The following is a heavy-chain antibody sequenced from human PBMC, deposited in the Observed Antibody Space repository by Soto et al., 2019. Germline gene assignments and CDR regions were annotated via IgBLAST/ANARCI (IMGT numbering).Heavy chain of an antibody. CDR3: AKDIDYGDAFDI. V-gene: IGHV3-23*01. J-gene: IGHJ3*02. Sequence: GGSLRLSCAASGFTFSSYAMSWVRQAPGKGLEWVSAISGSGGSTYYADSVKGRFPISRDNSKNTLYLQMNSLRAEDTAVYYCAKDIDYGDAFDIWGQGTMVTVSS. D-gene: IGHD4-17*01. CDR2: ISGSGGST. CDR1: GFTFSSYA.